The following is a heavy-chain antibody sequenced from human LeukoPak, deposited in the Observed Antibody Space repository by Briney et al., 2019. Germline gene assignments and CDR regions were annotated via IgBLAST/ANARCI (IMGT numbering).Heavy chain of an antibody. J-gene: IGHJ6*02. CDR1: GFTLSGSG. CDR2: IRSKANSYAT. Sequence: PGGSLRLSCAASGFTLSGSGMHWVRQASGKGLEWVGRIRSKANSYATAYAASVKGRFTISRDDSKNTAYLQMNSLKTEDTAVYYCTRIGFSKWGSSAMDVWGQGTTVTVSS. V-gene: IGHV3-73*01. CDR3: TRIGFSKWGSSAMDV. D-gene: IGHD7-27*01.